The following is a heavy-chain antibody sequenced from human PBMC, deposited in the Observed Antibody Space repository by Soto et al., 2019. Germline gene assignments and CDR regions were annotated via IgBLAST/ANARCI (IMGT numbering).Heavy chain of an antibody. CDR2: INHSGST. Sequence: PSETLSLICAVYGGSFSSYYWSWIRQPPGKGLEGIGEINHSGSTNYNPSLKSRVTISVDTSKNQFSLKLSSVTAADTAVYYCARVTQFSMVRGFGNAFDIWGQGTMVTVSS. J-gene: IGHJ3*02. D-gene: IGHD3-10*01. CDR3: ARVTQFSMVRGFGNAFDI. CDR1: GGSFSSYY. V-gene: IGHV4-34*01.